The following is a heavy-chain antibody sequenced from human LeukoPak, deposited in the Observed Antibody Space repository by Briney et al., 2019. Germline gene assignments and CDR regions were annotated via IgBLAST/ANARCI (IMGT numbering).Heavy chain of an antibody. CDR3: ARVGGIVGTDAFDI. J-gene: IGHJ3*02. V-gene: IGHV4-39*07. D-gene: IGHD1-26*01. CDR2: IYYSGST. CDR1: GGSISSSSYY. Sequence: SETLSLTCTVSGGSISSSSYYWGWIRQPPGKGLEWIGSIYYSGSTYYNPSLKSRVTISVDTSKNQFSLKLSSVTAADTAVYYCARVGGIVGTDAFDIWGQGTVVTVSS.